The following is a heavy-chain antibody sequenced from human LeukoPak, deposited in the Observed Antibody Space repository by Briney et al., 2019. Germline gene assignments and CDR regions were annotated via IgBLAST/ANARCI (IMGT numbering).Heavy chain of an antibody. CDR1: TGSISSDSYY. CDR2: IYSSGST. D-gene: IGHD3-16*01. Sequence: SQTLSLTCTVSTGSISSDSYYWTWIRQPAGKGLEWIGRIYSSGSTNYNPSLKSRVTISVDTSKNQFSLKLSSVTAADTAVYYCAAEGGDYWGQGTLVTVSS. V-gene: IGHV4-61*02. CDR3: AAEGGDY. J-gene: IGHJ4*02.